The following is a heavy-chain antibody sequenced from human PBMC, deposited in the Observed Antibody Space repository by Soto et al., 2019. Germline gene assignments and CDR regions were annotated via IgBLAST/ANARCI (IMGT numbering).Heavy chain of an antibody. CDR1: GFTFSSYA. Sequence: GGSLRLSCSASGFTFSSYAMHWVRQAPGKGLEYVSAISSNGGSTYYADSVKGRFTISRDNSKNMLYLQMSSLRAEDTAVYYCVKDPLGYCSSTSCYADAFDIWGQGTMVTVSS. J-gene: IGHJ3*02. CDR3: VKDPLGYCSSTSCYADAFDI. CDR2: ISSNGGST. D-gene: IGHD2-2*01. V-gene: IGHV3-64D*06.